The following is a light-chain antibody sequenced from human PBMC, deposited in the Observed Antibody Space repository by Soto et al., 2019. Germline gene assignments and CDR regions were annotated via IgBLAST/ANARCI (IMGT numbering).Light chain of an antibody. CDR3: QQYNNWPPWT. CDR1: QSVSSN. J-gene: IGKJ5*01. V-gene: IGKV3-15*01. Sequence: IVMTQSPATVSVSPGERATLSCRASQSVSSNLAWYQQKPGQAPRLLIYGASTRATGIPARFSGSGSGTEFTLTISSLQSEDFAVYYCQQYNNWPPWTFGQGTRLEI. CDR2: GAS.